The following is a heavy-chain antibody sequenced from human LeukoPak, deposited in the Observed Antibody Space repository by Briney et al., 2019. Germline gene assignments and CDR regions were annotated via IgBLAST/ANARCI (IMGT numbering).Heavy chain of an antibody. Sequence: PGGSLRFSCAASGFTFSNYAMHWVRQAPGKGLEWVAVISVDGSNKYYGDSVKGRFTISRDNSKNTVYLQMNSLRAEDTAVYYCAKDRYSSGWYSDFDYWGQGTLVTVSS. D-gene: IGHD6-19*01. CDR2: ISVDGSNK. J-gene: IGHJ4*02. CDR3: AKDRYSSGWYSDFDY. CDR1: GFTFSNYA. V-gene: IGHV3-30*18.